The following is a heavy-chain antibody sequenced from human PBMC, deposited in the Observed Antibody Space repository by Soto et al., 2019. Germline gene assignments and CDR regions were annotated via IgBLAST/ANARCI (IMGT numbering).Heavy chain of an antibody. V-gene: IGHV4-4*02. Sequence: QVQLQESGPGLVKPSGTLSLTCAVSGGSISSSNWWSWVRQPPGKGLEWIGEIYHSGSTNYNPSLKSRVTISEDKSKNQFSLKLSSVTAADTAVYYCASIYDFWRGYYDAFDIWGQGTMVTVSS. CDR1: GGSISSSNW. CDR3: ASIYDFWRGYYDAFDI. D-gene: IGHD3-3*01. J-gene: IGHJ3*02. CDR2: IYHSGST.